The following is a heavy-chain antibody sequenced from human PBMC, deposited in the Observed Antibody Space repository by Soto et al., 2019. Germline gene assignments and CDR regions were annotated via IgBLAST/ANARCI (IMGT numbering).Heavy chain of an antibody. V-gene: IGHV3-21*01. CDR2: ISSSSSYI. CDR3: ARVGGYIFDY. Sequence: PGGSLRLSCAASGFTFSSYSMNWVRQAPGKGLEWVSSISSSSSYIYYADSVKGRFTISRDNSKNTLYPQMNSLRAEDTAVYYCARVGGYIFDYWGQGTLVTVSS. CDR1: GFTFSSYS. J-gene: IGHJ4*02. D-gene: IGHD3-22*01.